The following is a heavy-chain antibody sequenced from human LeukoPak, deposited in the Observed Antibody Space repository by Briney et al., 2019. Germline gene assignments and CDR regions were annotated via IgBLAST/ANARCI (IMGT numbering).Heavy chain of an antibody. CDR3: ARESYGDYSGDY. D-gene: IGHD4-17*01. CDR1: GGSISSSSYS. Sequence: SETLSLTCTVSGGSISSSSYSWGWIRQPPGKGLEWIGSIYYSGSTYYNPSLKSRVTISVDTSKNQFSLKLSSVTAADTAVYYCARESYGDYSGDYWGQGTLVTVSS. J-gene: IGHJ4*02. V-gene: IGHV4-39*01. CDR2: IYYSGST.